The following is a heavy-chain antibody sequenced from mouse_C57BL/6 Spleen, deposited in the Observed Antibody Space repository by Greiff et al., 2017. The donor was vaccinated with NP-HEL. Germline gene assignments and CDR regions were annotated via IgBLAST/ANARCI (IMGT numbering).Heavy chain of an antibody. CDR3: ARHEGDDYGYDLWFAY. CDR1: GYTFTEYT. J-gene: IGHJ3*01. V-gene: IGHV1-62-2*01. Sequence: QVQLQQSGAELVKPGASVKLSCKASGYTFTEYTIHWVKQRSGQGLEWIEWFYPGSGSIKYNEKFKDKATLTADKSSSTVYMELSRLTSEDSAVYFCARHEGDDYGYDLWFAYWGQGTLVTVSA. CDR2: FYPGSGSI. D-gene: IGHD2-2*01.